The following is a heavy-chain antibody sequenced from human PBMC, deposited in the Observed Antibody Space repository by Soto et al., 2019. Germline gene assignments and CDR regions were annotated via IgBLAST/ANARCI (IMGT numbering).Heavy chain of an antibody. V-gene: IGHV4-34*01. J-gene: IGHJ6*03. CDR1: GGSLSDYF. CDR3: ARGGISHWAYFYYMDV. Sequence: PSETLSLTCVVSGGSLSDYFCSWIRQPPGMALEWIGEINHLGSINYNPSLKSRVTMSVDTSKNQFSLTLNSVTAADTATYYCARGGISHWAYFYYMDVWDRGTTVTVS. D-gene: IGHD2-15*01. CDR2: INHLGSI.